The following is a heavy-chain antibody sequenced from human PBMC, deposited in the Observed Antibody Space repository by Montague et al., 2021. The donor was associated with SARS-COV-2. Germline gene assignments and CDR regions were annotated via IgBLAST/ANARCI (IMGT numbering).Heavy chain of an antibody. V-gene: IGHV4-59*01. Sequence: SETLSLTCTVSGDSMTYFYWSWIRQTPEKGLEWIGYIFYRGTTKXNPSLESRVTITVDTSKYQFYLKLNSVTAADTAVYYCARGATRTFDYWGQGTRVTVSS. J-gene: IGHJ4*02. CDR3: ARGATRTFDY. CDR1: GDSMTYFY. D-gene: IGHD1-1*01. CDR2: IFYRGTT.